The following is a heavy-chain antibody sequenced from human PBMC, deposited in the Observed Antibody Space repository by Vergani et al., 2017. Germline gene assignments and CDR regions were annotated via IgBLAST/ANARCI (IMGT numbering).Heavy chain of an antibody. V-gene: IGHV1-46*03. CDR3: ARGLAAGGSGCDY. D-gene: IGHD6-13*01. J-gene: IGHJ4*02. CDR2: INPSGGST. Sequence: VPLVQSGAEVRKPGASVKVSCTASGYTFTRYYLPWVRRAPGQGPEWLGIINPSGGSTSDAQKFQGRVTMTRDTYTSTVYMELSSLRSEYTAVYYCARGLAAGGSGCDYWGQGTLVTVSS. CDR1: GYTFTRYY.